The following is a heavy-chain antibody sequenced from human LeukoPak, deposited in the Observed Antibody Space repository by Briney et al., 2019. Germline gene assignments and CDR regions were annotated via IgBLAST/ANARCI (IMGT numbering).Heavy chain of an antibody. J-gene: IGHJ4*02. CDR3: ARHSRSVDYGSGSYTWDY. CDR2: IYYSGST. D-gene: IGHD3-10*01. V-gene: IGHV4-39*01. CDR1: GGSISSIIYY. Sequence: PSETLSLTCTVSGGSISSIIYYWGWIRQPPGKGLEWIGTIYYSGSTYYNVSPKSRVTISVDTSRNQFSLKLSSVTAADTAVYYCARHSRSVDYGSGSYTWDYWGQGTLVTVSS.